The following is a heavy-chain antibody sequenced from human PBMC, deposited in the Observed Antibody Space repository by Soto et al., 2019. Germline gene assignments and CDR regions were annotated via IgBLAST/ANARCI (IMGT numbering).Heavy chain of an antibody. J-gene: IGHJ5*02. CDR2: ISYDANTK. CDR1: GYSFSNYA. D-gene: IGHD3-22*01. Sequence: QLQLVESGGGVVQSGRSLRLSCAVSAASGYSFSNYAIHWARQAPGKGLEWVTVISYDANTKYYADSVTGRFTISRDNSNSTRYIPKNRLKPENTGMYACERLSFQRVHDSRCPKISAVSWGQGTLVSVSS. CDR3: ERLSFQRVHDSRCPKISAVS. V-gene: IGHV3-30*14.